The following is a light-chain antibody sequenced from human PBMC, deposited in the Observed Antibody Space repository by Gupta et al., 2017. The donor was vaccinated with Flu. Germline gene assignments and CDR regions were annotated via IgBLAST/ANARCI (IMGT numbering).Light chain of an antibody. J-gene: IGKJ3*01. CDR1: QSLLHSNGYNY. CDR3: MQALQTPT. Sequence: VTPGEPASISCRSSQSLLHSNGYNYLDWYVQKPGQSPQLLIYLASKRASGVPERFSGSGSGTDFTLKISRVVADDVGVYYCMQALQTPTFGPGTKVDLK. V-gene: IGKV2-28*01. CDR2: LAS.